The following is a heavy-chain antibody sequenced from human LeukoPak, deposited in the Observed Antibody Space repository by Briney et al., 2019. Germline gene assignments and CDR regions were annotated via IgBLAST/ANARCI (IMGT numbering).Heavy chain of an antibody. J-gene: IGHJ4*02. CDR3: ARDLSYGDQNPFDY. CDR2: ISSSSSTI. D-gene: IGHD4-17*01. V-gene: IGHV3-48*02. CDR1: GFTFSSYS. Sequence: PGGSLRLSCAASGFTFSSYSMIWVRQAPGKGLEWVSYISSSSSTIYYADSVKGRFTISRDNAKNSLYLQMNSLRDEDTAVYYCARDLSYGDQNPFDYGGQGTLVTVSS.